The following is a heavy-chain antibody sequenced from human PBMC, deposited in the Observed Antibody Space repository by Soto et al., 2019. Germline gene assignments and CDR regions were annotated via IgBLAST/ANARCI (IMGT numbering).Heavy chain of an antibody. CDR3: ARADSDYYDSSGSLDY. CDR1: VFTFSSYW. Sequence: SGGSLRLSCAASVFTFSSYWMHWVRQAPGKGLVWVSRINSDGSSTSYADSVKGRFTISRDNAKNTLYLQMNSLRAEDTAVYYCARADSDYYDSSGSLDYWGQGTLVTVSS. V-gene: IGHV3-74*01. J-gene: IGHJ4*02. CDR2: INSDGSST. D-gene: IGHD3-22*01.